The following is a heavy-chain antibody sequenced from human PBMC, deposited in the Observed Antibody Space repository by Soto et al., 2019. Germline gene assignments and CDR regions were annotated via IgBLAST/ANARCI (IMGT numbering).Heavy chain of an antibody. CDR1: GFTFSSYA. Sequence: EVQLLESGGGLVQPGGSLRLSCAASGFTFSSYAMTWVRQAPGKGLEWVSGISGGGGSTYYADSVKGRFTISRDNSKNKLFLQVNSLRAEDTAVYYCARDRTTVDYHYSIDVWGHGTRVTVSS. J-gene: IGHJ6*02. CDR3: ARDRTTVDYHYSIDV. CDR2: ISGGGGST. D-gene: IGHD4-17*01. V-gene: IGHV3-23*01.